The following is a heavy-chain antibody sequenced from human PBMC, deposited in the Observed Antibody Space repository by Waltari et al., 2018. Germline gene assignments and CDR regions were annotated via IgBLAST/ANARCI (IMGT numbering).Heavy chain of an antibody. D-gene: IGHD2-15*01. CDR2: ISAYNGNT. J-gene: IGHJ4*02. CDR3: ARNDCSGGSCYLPHY. V-gene: IGHV1-18*01. Sequence: QVQLVQSGAEVKKPGASVKVSCKASGYTFTSYGINWVRQAPGQGLEWMGWISAYNGNTNYARKLQGRVTMTTDTSTSTAYMELRSLRSDDTAVYYCARNDCSGGSCYLPHYWGQGTLVTVSS. CDR1: GYTFTSYG.